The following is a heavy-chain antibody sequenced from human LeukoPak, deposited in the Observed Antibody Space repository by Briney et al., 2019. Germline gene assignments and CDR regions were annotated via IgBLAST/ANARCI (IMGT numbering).Heavy chain of an antibody. J-gene: IGHJ4*02. CDR3: ARSPADYSNYYFDY. CDR1: GFTFSSYG. D-gene: IGHD4-11*01. CDR2: IWYDGGNK. Sequence: PGGSLRLSCAASGFTFSSYGMHWVHQAPGKGLEWVAVIWYDGGNKYYADSVKGRFTISRDNSKNTLYLQMNSLRAEDTAVYYCARSPADYSNYYFDYWGQGTLVTVSS. V-gene: IGHV3-33*01.